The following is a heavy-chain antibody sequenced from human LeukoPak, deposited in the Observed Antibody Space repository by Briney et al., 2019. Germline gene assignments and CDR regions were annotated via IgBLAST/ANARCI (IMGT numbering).Heavy chain of an antibody. CDR3: ARDGQPYSSGYYYYYGMDV. V-gene: IGHV3-48*04. Sequence: GGSLRLSCAASGFTFSSYSMNWVRQAPGKGLEWVSYISSSSSTIYYADSVKGRFTISRDNAKNSLYLQMNSLRAEDTAVYYCARDGQPYSSGYYYYYGMDVWGQGTTVTVSS. J-gene: IGHJ6*02. D-gene: IGHD3-22*01. CDR1: GFTFSSYS. CDR2: ISSSSSTI.